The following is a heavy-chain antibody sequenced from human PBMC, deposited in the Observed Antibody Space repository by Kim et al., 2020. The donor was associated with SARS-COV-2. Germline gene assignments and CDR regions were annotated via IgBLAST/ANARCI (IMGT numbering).Heavy chain of an antibody. CDR2: IYHSGST. CDR3: ARDLHPGPAATPLRSGLLGG. V-gene: IGHV4-4*02. Sequence: SETLSLTCAVSGGSISSSNWWSWVRQPPGKGLEWIGAIYHSGSTNYNPSLKSRVTISVDKSKNQFSLKLNSVTAADTAVYYCARDLHPGPAATPLRSGLLGGRGQATTLTVS. D-gene: IGHD2-2*01. J-gene: IGHJ6*01. CDR1: GGSISSSNW.